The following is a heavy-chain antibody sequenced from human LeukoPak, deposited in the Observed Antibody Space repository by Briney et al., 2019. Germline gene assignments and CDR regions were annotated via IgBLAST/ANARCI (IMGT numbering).Heavy chain of an antibody. D-gene: IGHD1-1*01. CDR1: GFPFGDYA. CDR2: IRSKAYGETA. Sequence: GGSLGLSCTVSGFPFGDYAMSWIRQAPGKGLEWVGFIRSKAYGETADYAASVKGRFTISRNDSKAIAYLQMNSLKTEDTAVYHCTRDRGAYNLYDYWGQGTLVTVSS. V-gene: IGHV3-49*03. CDR3: TRDRGAYNLYDY. J-gene: IGHJ4*02.